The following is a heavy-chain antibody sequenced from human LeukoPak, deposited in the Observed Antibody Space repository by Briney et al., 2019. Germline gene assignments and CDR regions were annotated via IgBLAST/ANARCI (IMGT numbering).Heavy chain of an antibody. CDR2: ISAYNGNT. V-gene: IGHV1-18*01. J-gene: IGHJ5*02. Sequence: GALVKVSCKASGYTFTSYGISWVRQAPGQGLEWMGWISAYNGNTNYAQKLQGRVTMTTDTSTSTAYMELRSLRSDDTAVYYCARVAAAGTQNWFDPWGQGTLVTVSS. CDR3: ARVAAAGTQNWFDP. D-gene: IGHD6-13*01. CDR1: GYTFTSYG.